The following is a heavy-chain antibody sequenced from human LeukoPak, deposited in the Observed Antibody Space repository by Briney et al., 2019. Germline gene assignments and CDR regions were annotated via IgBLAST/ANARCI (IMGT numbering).Heavy chain of an antibody. V-gene: IGHV4-4*02. CDR1: GGSISSSNW. CDR2: IYHSGST. J-gene: IGHJ4*02. CDR3: ARVRPPSSSWYIDY. D-gene: IGHD6-13*01. Sequence: SGTPSLTCAVSGGSISSSNWWSWVRQPPGKGLEWIGEIYHSGSTNYNPSLKSRVTISVDKSKNQFSLKLSSVTAADTAVYYCARVRPPSSSWYIDYWGQGTLVTVSS.